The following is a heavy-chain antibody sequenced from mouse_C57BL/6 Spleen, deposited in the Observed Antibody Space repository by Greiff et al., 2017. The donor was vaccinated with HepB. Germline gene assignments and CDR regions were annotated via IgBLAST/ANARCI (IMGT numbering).Heavy chain of an antibody. D-gene: IGHD2-12*01. CDR1: GFTFSDYG. Sequence: EVKLMESGGGLVKPGGSLKLSCAASGFTFSDYGMHWVRQAPEKGLEWVAYISSGSSTIYYADTVKGRFTISRDNAKNTLFLQMTSLRSEDTAMYYCARSYFDYRGQGTTLTVSS. J-gene: IGHJ2*01. V-gene: IGHV5-17*01. CDR2: ISSGSSTI. CDR3: ARSYFDY.